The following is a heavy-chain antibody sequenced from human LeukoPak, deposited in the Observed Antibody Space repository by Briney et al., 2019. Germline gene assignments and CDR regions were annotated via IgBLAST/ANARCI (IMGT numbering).Heavy chain of an antibody. CDR1: GGSFSGYY. V-gene: IGHV4-34*01. CDR3: AKMAYSSGWFRGFDH. CDR2: INHSGST. D-gene: IGHD6-19*01. J-gene: IGHJ4*01. Sequence: SETLSLTCAVYGGSFSGYYWSWIRQPPGKGLEWVGEINHSGSTNYNPSLKSRVTISVDTSKNQFSLKLSSVTAADTAVYYLAKMAYSSGWFRGFDHWGQGTLVTVSS.